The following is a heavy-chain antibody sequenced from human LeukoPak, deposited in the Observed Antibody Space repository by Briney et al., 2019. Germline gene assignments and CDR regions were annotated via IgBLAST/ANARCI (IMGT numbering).Heavy chain of an antibody. Sequence: SETLSLTCTVSGGSISSSSYYWGWIRQPPGKGLEWIGSIYYSGSTYYNPSLKSRVTISVDMSKNQFSLKLSSVTAADTAVYYCARQYCSSTSCYYYYYYGMDVWGQGTTVTVSS. J-gene: IGHJ6*02. D-gene: IGHD2-2*01. CDR1: GGSISSSSYY. CDR2: IYYSGST. V-gene: IGHV4-39*01. CDR3: ARQYCSSTSCYYYYYYGMDV.